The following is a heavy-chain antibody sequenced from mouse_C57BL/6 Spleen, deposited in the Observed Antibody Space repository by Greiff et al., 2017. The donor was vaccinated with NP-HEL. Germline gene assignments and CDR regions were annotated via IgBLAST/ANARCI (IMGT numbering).Heavy chain of an antibody. V-gene: IGHV1-15*01. J-gene: IGHJ3*01. CDR1: GYTFTDYE. Sequence: QVQLQQSGAELVRPGASVTLSCKASGYTFTDYEMHWVKQTPVHGLEWIGAIDPETGGTAYNQKFKGQAILTADKSSSTAYMELRSLPSEDSAVYYCTRNYPAWFAYWGQGTLVTVSA. CDR2: IDPETGGT. CDR3: TRNYPAWFAY. D-gene: IGHD2-1*01.